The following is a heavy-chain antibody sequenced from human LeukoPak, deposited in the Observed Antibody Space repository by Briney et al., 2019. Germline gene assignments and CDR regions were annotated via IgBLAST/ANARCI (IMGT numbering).Heavy chain of an antibody. Sequence: ASVKVSCKASGYTLTGYYMHWVRQAPGQGLEWMGWINPNSGGTNYAQKFQGRVTMTRDTSISTAYMELSRLRSDDTAVYYCARDPSIVGATEFDYWGQGTLVTVSS. J-gene: IGHJ4*02. CDR2: INPNSGGT. D-gene: IGHD1-26*01. CDR1: GYTLTGYY. V-gene: IGHV1-2*02. CDR3: ARDPSIVGATEFDY.